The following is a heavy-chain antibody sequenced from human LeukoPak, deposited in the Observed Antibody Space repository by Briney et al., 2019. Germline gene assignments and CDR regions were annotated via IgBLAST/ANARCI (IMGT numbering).Heavy chain of an antibody. V-gene: IGHV4-34*01. CDR2: INHSGST. D-gene: IGHD2-2*01. J-gene: IGHJ4*02. Sequence: SETLSLTCTVSGGSISSYYRSWIRQPPGKGLEWIGEINHSGSTNYNPSLKSRVTISVDTSKNQFSLKLSSVTAADTAVYYCARGLMADIVVVPAGVYFDYWGQGTLVTVSS. CDR3: ARGLMADIVVVPAGVYFDY. CDR1: GGSISSYY.